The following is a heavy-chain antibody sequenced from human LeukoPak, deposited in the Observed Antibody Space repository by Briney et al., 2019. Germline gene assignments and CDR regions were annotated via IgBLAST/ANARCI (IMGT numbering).Heavy chain of an antibody. J-gene: IGHJ4*02. CDR3: AKDLQHYYDSSGCIDY. Sequence: GGSLRLSCAASGFTFDDYAMHWVRQAPGKGLEWVSGISWNSGSIGYADSVKGRFTISRDNAKSSLYLQMNSLRAEDTALYYCAKDLQHYYDSSGCIDYWGQGTLVTVSS. CDR2: ISWNSGSI. V-gene: IGHV3-9*01. CDR1: GFTFDDYA. D-gene: IGHD3-22*01.